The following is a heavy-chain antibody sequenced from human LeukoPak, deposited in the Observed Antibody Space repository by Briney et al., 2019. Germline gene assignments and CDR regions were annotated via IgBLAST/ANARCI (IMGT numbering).Heavy chain of an antibody. CDR1: GFTFSSYW. CDR2: IKHDGSEK. Sequence: QPGGSLRLSCAASGFTFSSYWMSWLRQAPGKGLEWVANIKHDGSEKYYVDSVKGRFTISRDNAKYSLSLQMNSLRAEDTAVYYCAASGGMGNYWGQGTLVTVS. CDR3: AASGGMGNY. D-gene: IGHD2-15*01. V-gene: IGHV3-7*03. J-gene: IGHJ4*02.